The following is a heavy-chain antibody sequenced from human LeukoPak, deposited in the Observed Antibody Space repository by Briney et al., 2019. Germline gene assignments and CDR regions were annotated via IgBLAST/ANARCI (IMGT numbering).Heavy chain of an antibody. CDR1: GGSISSGGYS. J-gene: IGHJ4*02. CDR2: INHSGST. D-gene: IGHD4-11*01. V-gene: IGHV4-30-2*01. CDR3: ARGTYSNYYSYYFDY. Sequence: SQTLSLTCAVSGGSISSGGYSWSWIRQPPGKGLEWIGEINHSGSTNYNPSLKSRVAISVDTSKNQFSLKLSSVAAADTAVYYCARGTYSNYYSYYFDYWGQGTLVTVSS.